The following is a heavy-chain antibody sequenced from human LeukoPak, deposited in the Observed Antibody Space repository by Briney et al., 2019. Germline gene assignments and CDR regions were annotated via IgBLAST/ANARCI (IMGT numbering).Heavy chain of an antibody. CDR1: GFTFSHAW. CDR2: IKSKPDGGIT. CDR3: TTDSVHLERPLDY. Sequence: GGSLRLSCAASGFTFSHAWMSWVRRAPGKGLEWVGRIKSKPDGGITDYAAPVKGRFTISRDDSKNTLYLQMNSLKTEDTAVYYCTTDSVHLERPLDYWGQRTLVTVSS. D-gene: IGHD1-1*01. J-gene: IGHJ4*02. V-gene: IGHV3-15*01.